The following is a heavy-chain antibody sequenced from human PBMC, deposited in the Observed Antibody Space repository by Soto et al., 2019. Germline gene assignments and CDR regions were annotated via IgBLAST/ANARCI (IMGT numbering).Heavy chain of an antibody. CDR2: INHSGST. J-gene: IGHJ4*02. CDR1: GGSFSGYY. V-gene: IGHV4-34*01. Sequence: PSETLSLTCAVYGGSFSGYYWSWIRQPPGKGLEWIGEINHSGSTNYNPSLKSRVTISVDTSKNQFSLKLSSVTAADTAVYYCARGVGPLECSGGSCSRYFDYWGQGTLVTVS. CDR3: ARGVGPLECSGGSCSRYFDY. D-gene: IGHD2-15*01.